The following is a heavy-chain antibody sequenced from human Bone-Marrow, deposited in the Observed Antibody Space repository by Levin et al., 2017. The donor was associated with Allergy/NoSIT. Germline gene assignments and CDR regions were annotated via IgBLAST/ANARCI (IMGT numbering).Heavy chain of an antibody. CDR3: ARQVGSGEGGDCLSY. CDR1: GYSFTTYW. V-gene: IGHV5-51*01. Sequence: GESLKISCKGSGYSFTTYWIGWVRQMPGKGLEWVGVIYPGDSDTRYSPSFQGHVTISADKSISTAFLQWSSLKASDTAMYYCARQVGSGEGGDCLSYWGQGTLVTVSS. J-gene: IGHJ4*02. D-gene: IGHD2-21*02. CDR2: IYPGDSDT.